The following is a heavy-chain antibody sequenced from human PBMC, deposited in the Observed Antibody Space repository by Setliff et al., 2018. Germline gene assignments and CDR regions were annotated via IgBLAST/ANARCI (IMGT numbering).Heavy chain of an antibody. CDR3: ARDFSTPHFGVARGSYYYYYMDA. V-gene: IGHV1-18*01. Sequence: ASVKVSCKASAYSFTNYGITWVRQAPGQGLEWMGWISAYDGNTRFAQNIQGRVTMTTDTSTSTAYMELRSLRSDDTAVYYCARDFSTPHFGVARGSYYYYYMDAWGKGTTVTVSS. CDR2: ISAYDGNT. CDR1: AYSFTNYG. D-gene: IGHD3-3*01. J-gene: IGHJ6*03.